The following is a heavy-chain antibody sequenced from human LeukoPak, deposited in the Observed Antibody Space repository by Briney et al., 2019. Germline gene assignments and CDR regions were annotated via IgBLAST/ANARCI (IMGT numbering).Heavy chain of an antibody. CDR3: TRGLVV. Sequence: GGSLRLSCGASGFTFSTYEMNWVRQAPGKGLEWVLDISSGGGTTMFYADSVKGRFTISRDNAKNSLYLQMNSLRVEDTAVYYCTRGLVVWGQGTLVTVSS. CDR1: GFTFSTYE. D-gene: IGHD2-2*01. J-gene: IGHJ4*02. V-gene: IGHV3-48*03. CDR2: ISSGGGTTM.